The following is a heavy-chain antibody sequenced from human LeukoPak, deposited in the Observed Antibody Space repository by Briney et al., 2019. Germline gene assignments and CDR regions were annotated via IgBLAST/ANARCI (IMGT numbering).Heavy chain of an antibody. CDR2: IVVGSGNT. V-gene: IGHV1-58*01. Sequence: ASVKVSCKASGFTFTSSAVQWVRQARGQRLEWIGWIVVGSGNTNYAQKFQERVTITRDMSTSTAYMELSSLRSEDTAVYYCATGSNYDFWSGYPSDYWGQGTLVTVSS. CDR3: ATGSNYDFWSGYPSDY. J-gene: IGHJ4*02. CDR1: GFTFTSSA. D-gene: IGHD3-3*01.